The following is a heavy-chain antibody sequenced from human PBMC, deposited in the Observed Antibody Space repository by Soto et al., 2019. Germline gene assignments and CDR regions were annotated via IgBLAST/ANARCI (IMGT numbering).Heavy chain of an antibody. CDR2: IRGFSPYT. Sequence: GGSLRLAGVASVFTFRTYTMNWVRQAPGKGLEWVSGIRGFSPYTFYAESVKGRFTISRDNAKDSLYLQMNSLGVEDTAVYYCARDRGYDAHDYYYNAMDVWGQGTTVTVSS. J-gene: IGHJ6*02. CDR1: VFTFRTYT. CDR3: ARDRGYDAHDYYYNAMDV. D-gene: IGHD2-15*01. V-gene: IGHV3-21*01.